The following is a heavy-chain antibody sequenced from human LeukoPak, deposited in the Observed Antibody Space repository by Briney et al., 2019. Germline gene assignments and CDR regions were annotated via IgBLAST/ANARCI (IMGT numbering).Heavy chain of an antibody. CDR1: GFTFSDYW. CDR2: IKFDESEK. Sequence: GGSLRLSCAASGFTFSDYWMSWVRQAPGKGLEWVASIKFDESEKHYMDSVKGRFTIPRDSAKSSLYLQMNSLRAEDTAVYFCARVTTNGYFEYWGQGSLVTVSP. CDR3: ARVTTNGYFEY. J-gene: IGHJ4*02. D-gene: IGHD1-1*01. V-gene: IGHV3-7*04.